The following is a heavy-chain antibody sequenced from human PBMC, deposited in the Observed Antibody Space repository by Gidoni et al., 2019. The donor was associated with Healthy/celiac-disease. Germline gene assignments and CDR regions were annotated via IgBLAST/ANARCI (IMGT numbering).Heavy chain of an antibody. J-gene: IGHJ4*02. CDR2: ISGSGGST. D-gene: IGHD1-26*01. CDR3: AKDAGATDYFDY. Sequence: EVQLLESGGGLVQPGGSLRLSCAASGFTFSSYAMSWVRQAPGKGLEGVSAISGSGGSTYYADSVKGRFTISRENSKNTLYLQMNSLRAEDTAVYYCAKDAGATDYFDYWGQGTLVTVSS. V-gene: IGHV3-23*01. CDR1: GFTFSSYA.